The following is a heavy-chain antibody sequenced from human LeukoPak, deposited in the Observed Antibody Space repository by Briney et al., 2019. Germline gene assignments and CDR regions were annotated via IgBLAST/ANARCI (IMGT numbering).Heavy chain of an antibody. Sequence: PSETLSLTCTVSGGSISSYYWSWIRQPPGKGLEWIGYIYYSGSTNYNPSLKSRVTMSVDTSKNHFSLKLGSVTAADTAVYYCATIAAAGTSPFDYWGQGTLVTVSS. V-gene: IGHV4-59*12. CDR3: ATIAAAGTSPFDY. CDR1: GGSISSYY. CDR2: IYYSGST. D-gene: IGHD6-13*01. J-gene: IGHJ4*02.